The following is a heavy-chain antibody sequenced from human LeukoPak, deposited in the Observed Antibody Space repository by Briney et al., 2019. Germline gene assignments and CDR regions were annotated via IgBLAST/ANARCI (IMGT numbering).Heavy chain of an antibody. Sequence: SETLSLTCNVSGGSIRNGCYYWNWIRQPPGKGLEWIGYIFYGGGTYYNPSLKSRVTISVDTSKNQFSLKLSSVTAADTAVYYCARLWELTFDYWGQGTLVTVSS. J-gene: IGHJ4*02. CDR1: GGSIRNGCYY. V-gene: IGHV4-39*01. D-gene: IGHD1-26*01. CDR3: ARLWELTFDY. CDR2: IFYGGGT.